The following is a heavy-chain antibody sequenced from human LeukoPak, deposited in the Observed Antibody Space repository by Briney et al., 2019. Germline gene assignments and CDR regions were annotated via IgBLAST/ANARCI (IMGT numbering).Heavy chain of an antibody. D-gene: IGHD6-19*01. Sequence: GGSLRLSCAASGFTFSSYGMHRVRQAPGKVLEWVAVIWYDGSNKYYADSVKGRFTISRDNSKNTLYLQMNSLRAEDTAVYYCARDGRSGWYGGLDYWGQGTLVTVSS. CDR1: GFTFSSYG. CDR2: IWYDGSNK. J-gene: IGHJ4*02. V-gene: IGHV3-33*01. CDR3: ARDGRSGWYGGLDY.